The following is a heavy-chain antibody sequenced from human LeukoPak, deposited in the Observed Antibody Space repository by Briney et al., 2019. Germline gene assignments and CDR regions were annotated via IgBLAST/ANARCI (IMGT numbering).Heavy chain of an antibody. CDR1: GFTFSSYG. D-gene: IGHD5-18*01. J-gene: IGHJ4*02. Sequence: GGSLRLSCAASGFTFSSYGMHWDRQAPGKGLEWVAFIRYDGSNKYYADSVKGRFTISRDNSKNTLYLQMNSLRAEDTAVYYCAKDKRYSYGIFDYWGQGTLVTVSS. CDR2: IRYDGSNK. V-gene: IGHV3-30*02. CDR3: AKDKRYSYGIFDY.